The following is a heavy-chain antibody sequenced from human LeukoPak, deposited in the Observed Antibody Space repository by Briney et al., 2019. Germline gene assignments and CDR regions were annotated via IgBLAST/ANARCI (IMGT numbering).Heavy chain of an antibody. V-gene: IGHV4-59*01. D-gene: IGHD3-10*01. CDR1: GGSISSYY. Sequence: SETLSLTCTVSGGSISSYYWSWIRQPPGKGLEWIGYIYYSGSTNYNPSLKSRVTISVDTSKNQFSLKLSSVTAADTAVYYCANALGSGSYHWFDPWGQGTLVTVSS. CDR3: ANALGSGSYHWFDP. CDR2: IYYSGST. J-gene: IGHJ5*02.